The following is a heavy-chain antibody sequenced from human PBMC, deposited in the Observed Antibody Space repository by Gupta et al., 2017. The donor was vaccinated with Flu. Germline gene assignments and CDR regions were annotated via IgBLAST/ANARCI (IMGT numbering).Heavy chain of an antibody. D-gene: IGHD2-15*01. V-gene: IGHV4-34*01. J-gene: IGHJ6*02. Sequence: QVQLQQWGAGLLKPSETLSLSCAVYGGSLSGYYWTWIRQPPGKGLEWIGDVNYNGGTNYNPSLKSRVDISINTSNKQFSLKLTSVTAADTAVYYCAGGQRTYCSSGGCAGLYYYYGMDVWGQGTTLSVSS. CDR2: VNYNGGT. CDR1: GGSLSGYY. CDR3: AGGQRTYCSSGGCAGLYYYYGMDV.